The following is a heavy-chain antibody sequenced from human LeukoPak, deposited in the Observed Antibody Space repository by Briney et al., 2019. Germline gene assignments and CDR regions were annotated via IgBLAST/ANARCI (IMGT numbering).Heavy chain of an antibody. D-gene: IGHD3-22*01. CDR3: ARRGYYYDSSGYYLGGFDY. CDR2: IKQDGSEK. V-gene: IGHV3-7*01. CDR1: GFTFSSYG. J-gene: IGHJ4*02. Sequence: GGSLRLSCAASGFTFSSYGMHWVRQAPGKGLEWVANIKQDGSEKYYVDSVKGRFTISRDNAKNSLYLQMNSLRAEDTAVYYCARRGYYYDSSGYYLGGFDYWGQGTLVTVSS.